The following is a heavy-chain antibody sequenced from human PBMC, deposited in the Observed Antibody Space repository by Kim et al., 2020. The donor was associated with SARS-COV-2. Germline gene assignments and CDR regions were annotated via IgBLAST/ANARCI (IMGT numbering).Heavy chain of an antibody. Sequence: ASVKVSCKASGYTFTGYYMHWVRQAPGQGLEWMGRINPNSGGTNYAQKFQGRVTMTRDTSISTAYMELSRLRSDDTAVYYCARVEITGTTGDYWGQGTLVTVSS. CDR1: GYTFTGYY. CDR2: INPNSGGT. D-gene: IGHD1-7*01. J-gene: IGHJ4*02. V-gene: IGHV1-2*06. CDR3: ARVEITGTTGDY.